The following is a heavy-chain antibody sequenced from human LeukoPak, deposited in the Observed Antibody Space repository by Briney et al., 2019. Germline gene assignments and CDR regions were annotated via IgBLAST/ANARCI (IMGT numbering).Heavy chain of an antibody. CDR1: GFTFSSYA. D-gene: IGHD5-12*01. V-gene: IGHV3-23*01. CDR3: AKDRDKWLRVLYFDF. CDR2: ISGSGGST. Sequence: GGSLRLSCAASGFTFSSYAMGWVRQAPGKGLEWVSAISGSGGSTYYADSVKGRFTISRDNSKNTLYLQMNSLRAEDTAVYYCAKDRDKWLRVLYFDFWGQGTLVTVSS. J-gene: IGHJ4*02.